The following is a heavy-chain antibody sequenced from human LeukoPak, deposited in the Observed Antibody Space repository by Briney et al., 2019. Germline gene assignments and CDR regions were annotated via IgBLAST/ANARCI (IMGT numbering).Heavy chain of an antibody. V-gene: IGHV7-4-1*02. Sequence: RASVKVSCKASGYTFASYAMNWVRQAPGQGLEWMGWINTNTGSPTYAQGFTGRFVFSLDTSVSTAYLQISSLKAEDTAVYYCARGGYSYAFDYWGQGTLVTVSS. D-gene: IGHD5-18*01. CDR1: GYTFASYA. J-gene: IGHJ4*02. CDR3: ARGGYSYAFDY. CDR2: INTNTGSP.